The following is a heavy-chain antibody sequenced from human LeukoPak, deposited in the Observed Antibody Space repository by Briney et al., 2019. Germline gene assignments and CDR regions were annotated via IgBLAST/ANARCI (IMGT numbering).Heavy chain of an antibody. CDR2: INIDGTST. Sequence: GGSLRLSCAASGFTFSNYWMHWVRQVPGKGLVCVSRINIDGTSTSYADSVKGRFTISRDNSKSTLYLQMNSLRAEDTAVYYCAKDDPAPFDYWGQGTLVTVSS. CDR3: AKDDPAPFDY. J-gene: IGHJ4*02. CDR1: GFTFSNYW. V-gene: IGHV3-74*01. D-gene: IGHD2-2*01.